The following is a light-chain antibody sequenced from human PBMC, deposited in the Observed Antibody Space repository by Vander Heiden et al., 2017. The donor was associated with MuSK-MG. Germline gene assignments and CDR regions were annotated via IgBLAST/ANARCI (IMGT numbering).Light chain of an antibody. V-gene: IGKV1-5*03. J-gene: IGKJ2*01. Sequence: DIQMTQSPSTLSASVGDRVTITCRASQSSSSWLSGYQQQTGKDPQLLINKASSLESGVPSSCIGGRSGTEVFPPISSLQPYEVATDYCQQYNSYSYFFGQGTKLEIK. CDR2: KAS. CDR3: QQYNSYSYF. CDR1: QSSSSW.